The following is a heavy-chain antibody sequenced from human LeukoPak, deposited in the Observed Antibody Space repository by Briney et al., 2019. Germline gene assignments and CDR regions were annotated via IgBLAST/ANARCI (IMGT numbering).Heavy chain of an antibody. CDR2: ISWNSGSI. CDR1: GFTFDDYA. D-gene: IGHD6-19*01. J-gene: IGHJ6*03. CDR3: AKDGAAVAGKYYYYYYYMDV. Sequence: GGSPRLSCVASGFTFDDYAMHWVRQAPGKGLEWVSGISWNSGSIGYADSVKGRFTISRDNAKNSLYLQMNSLRAEDTALYYCAKDGAAVAGKYYYYYYYMDVWGKGTTVTVSS. V-gene: IGHV3-9*01.